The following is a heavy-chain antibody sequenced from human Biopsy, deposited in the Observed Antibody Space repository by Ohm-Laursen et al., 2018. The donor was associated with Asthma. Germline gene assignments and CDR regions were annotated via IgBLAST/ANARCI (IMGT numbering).Heavy chain of an antibody. CDR1: GGSMCSSSYY. CDR2: IPYTGCA. CDR3: ARGISRVTGLFDHFDS. D-gene: IGHD2-21*02. J-gene: IGHJ4*02. Sequence: SVTLSLTCSVSGGSMCSSSYYWGWIRQPPGKGLEWLGSIPYTGCAYHNPSLKSRVTISVDTSKNQFSLKLRSVTAADAAVYYCARGISRVTGLFDHFDSWGQGTLVTVSS. V-gene: IGHV4-39*07.